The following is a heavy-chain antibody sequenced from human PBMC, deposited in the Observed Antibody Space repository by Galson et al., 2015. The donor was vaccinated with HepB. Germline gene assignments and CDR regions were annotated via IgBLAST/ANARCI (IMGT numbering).Heavy chain of an antibody. CDR3: AKVLGSWYLDY. J-gene: IGHJ4*02. CDR1: GFTFSSYT. CDR2: ISGGGGGT. Sequence: SLRLSCAVSGFTFSSYTMSWVRQAPGKGLEWVSGISGGGGGTYYADSVKGRFTISRDNSKNTLYLQMNSLRAEDTAVYYCAKVLGSWYLDYWGQGTLVTVSS. D-gene: IGHD1-26*01. V-gene: IGHV3-23*01.